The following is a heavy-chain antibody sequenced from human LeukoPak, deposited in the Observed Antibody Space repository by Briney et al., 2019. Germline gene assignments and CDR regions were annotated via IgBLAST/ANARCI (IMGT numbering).Heavy chain of an antibody. V-gene: IGHV3-33*06. CDR2: IWYDGSNK. Sequence: PGRSLRLSCAASGFTFSSYGMHWVRQAPGKGLEWVAVIWYDGSNKYYADSVKGRFTISRDNSKNTLYLQMNSLRAEDTAVYYCAKDPAAGISNSFDYWGQGPLVSVSS. CDR1: GFTFSSYG. CDR3: AKDPAAGISNSFDY. J-gene: IGHJ4*02. D-gene: IGHD6-13*01.